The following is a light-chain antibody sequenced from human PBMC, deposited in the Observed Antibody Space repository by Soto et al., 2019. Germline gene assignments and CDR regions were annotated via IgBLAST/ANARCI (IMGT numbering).Light chain of an antibody. V-gene: IGLV3-9*01. CDR3: QVWDSSTDNYV. CDR1: NIGSNN. J-gene: IGLJ1*01. Sequence: SYELTQPLSVSVALGQTARITCGGKNIGSNNVHWYQQKPGQAPVLVIYRDSNRPYGIPERLSGSNSGNTATLTISRAQAGDEADYYCQVWDSSTDNYVFGTETKVTVL. CDR2: RDS.